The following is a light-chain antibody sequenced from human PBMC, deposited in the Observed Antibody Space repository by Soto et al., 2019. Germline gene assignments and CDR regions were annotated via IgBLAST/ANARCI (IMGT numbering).Light chain of an antibody. J-gene: IGLJ1*01. Sequence: QAVVTQEPSLTVSPGGTVTLTCGSSTGAVATGHYAYWFLQKPGQAPWPLIYDTSNIFSWTPARFSGSLLGGRAALTLSGATLEDEAEYYGLLYIGAYVFVTGTKVTVL. CDR1: TGAVATGHY. CDR2: DTS. V-gene: IGLV7-46*01. CDR3: LLYIGAYV.